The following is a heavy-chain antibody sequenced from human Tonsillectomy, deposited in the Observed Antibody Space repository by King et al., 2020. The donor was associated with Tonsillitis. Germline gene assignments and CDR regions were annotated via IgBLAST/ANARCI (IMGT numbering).Heavy chain of an antibody. D-gene: IGHD3-22*01. CDR3: AKGGYDSSGYYYWYFDL. Sequence: VQLVESGGGLVQPGGSLRLSCAASGFTFSSYAMSWVRQAPGKGLEWVSAISGSGGSTYYPDSVKGRFTISRDNSKNTLYLQMNSLRAADTAVYYCAKGGYDSSGYYYWYFDLWGRGTLVTVSS. CDR1: GFTFSSYA. J-gene: IGHJ2*01. CDR2: ISGSGGST. V-gene: IGHV3-23*04.